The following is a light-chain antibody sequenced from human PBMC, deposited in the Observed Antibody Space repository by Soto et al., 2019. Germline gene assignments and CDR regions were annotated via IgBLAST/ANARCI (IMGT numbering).Light chain of an antibody. Sequence: SYELTQPPSVSVAPGKTARITCGGNNIGSKSVHWYQQKPGQAPVLVIYYDSDRPSGIPERFPGSNSGNTATLTISRVEAGYEADYYCQVWDSSSDHPVFGGGTKLTVL. CDR3: QVWDSSSDHPV. V-gene: IGLV3-21*04. J-gene: IGLJ2*01. CDR1: NIGSKS. CDR2: YDS.